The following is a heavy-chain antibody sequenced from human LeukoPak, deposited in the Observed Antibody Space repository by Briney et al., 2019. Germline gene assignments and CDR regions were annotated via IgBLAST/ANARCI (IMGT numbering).Heavy chain of an antibody. J-gene: IGHJ4*02. CDR2: ISYSGTT. CDR1: GGSISNYY. V-gene: IGHV4-59*08. Sequence: SETLSLTCTVSGGSISNYYWTWIRQPPGKGLEWIGFISYSGTTNYNPSLKSRVTMSVDTSNNQFSLKLSSVTAADTAVYYCARRDGYNSYYFDYWGQGTLVTVSS. D-gene: IGHD5-24*01. CDR3: ARRDGYNSYYFDY.